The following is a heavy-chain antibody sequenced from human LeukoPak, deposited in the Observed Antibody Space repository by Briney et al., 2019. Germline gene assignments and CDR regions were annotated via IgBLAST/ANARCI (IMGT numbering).Heavy chain of an antibody. J-gene: IGHJ4*02. CDR3: ARDGLVDVDIVAGVFDY. V-gene: IGHV4-4*07. Sequence: SETLSLTCTVSGGSINNYYWSWIRQPAGKGLEWIGRIYISGGTNYNPSLKSRVAMSVDTSKNQFSLKLSSVTAADTAVYYCARDGLVDVDIVAGVFDYWGQGTLVTVSS. CDR2: IYISGGT. CDR1: GGSINNYY. D-gene: IGHD5-12*01.